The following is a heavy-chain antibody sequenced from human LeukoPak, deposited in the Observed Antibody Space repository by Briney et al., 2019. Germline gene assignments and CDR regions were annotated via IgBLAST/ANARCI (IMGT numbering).Heavy chain of an antibody. CDR2: IYYSGST. Sequence: SETLSLTCTVSGGSISSYYWSWLRQPPGKGLEWIGYIYYSGSTNYNPSLKSRVTISVDTSKNQFSLKLSSVTAAETAVYYCARAGERYYDFWSGYSTSIYGMDVWGQGTTVTVSS. D-gene: IGHD3-3*01. CDR1: GGSISSYY. CDR3: ARAGERYYDFWSGYSTSIYGMDV. J-gene: IGHJ6*02. V-gene: IGHV4-59*08.